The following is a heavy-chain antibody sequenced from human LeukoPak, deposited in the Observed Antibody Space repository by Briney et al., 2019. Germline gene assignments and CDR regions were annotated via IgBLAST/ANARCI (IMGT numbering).Heavy chain of an antibody. CDR2: INPSGGST. CDR1: GYTFTSYY. J-gene: IGHJ6*03. D-gene: IGHD5-12*01. CDR3: ARDSGYDYFYYYMDV. Sequence: ASVKVSCKASGYTFTSYYMHWVRQAPGQGLEWMGIINPSGGSTSYAQKFQGRVTTTRDMSTSTVYMELSSLRSEDTAVYYCARDSGYDYFYYYMDVWGKGTTVTVSS. V-gene: IGHV1-46*01.